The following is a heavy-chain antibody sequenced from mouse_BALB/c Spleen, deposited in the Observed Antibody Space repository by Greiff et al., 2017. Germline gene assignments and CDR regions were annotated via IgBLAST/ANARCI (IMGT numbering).Heavy chain of an antibody. CDR1: GFSLTSYG. Sequence: QVQLQQSGPGLVQPSQSLSITCTVSGFSLTSYGVHWVRQSPGKGLEWLGVIWSGGSTDYNAAFISRLSISKDNSKSQVFFKMNSLQANDTAIYYCASQRFLYGNYDAMDDWGQGTSVTVSS. V-gene: IGHV2-2*02. J-gene: IGHJ4*01. CDR2: IWSGGST. D-gene: IGHD2-1*01. CDR3: ASQRFLYGNYDAMDD.